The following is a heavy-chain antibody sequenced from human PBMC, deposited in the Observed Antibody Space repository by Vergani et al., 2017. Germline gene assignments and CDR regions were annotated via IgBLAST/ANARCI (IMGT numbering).Heavy chain of an antibody. Sequence: QVQLVESGGGVVQPGGSLRLSCAASGFTFSSYGMHWVRQAPGKGLEWVAFIRYGGSNKYYADSVKGRFTISRDNSKNTLYLQMNSLRAEDTAVYYCFIRQQLVGVNWFDPWGQGTLVTVSS. CDR1: GFTFSSYG. CDR3: FIRQQLVGVNWFDP. V-gene: IGHV3-30*02. J-gene: IGHJ5*02. D-gene: IGHD6-13*01. CDR2: IRYGGSNK.